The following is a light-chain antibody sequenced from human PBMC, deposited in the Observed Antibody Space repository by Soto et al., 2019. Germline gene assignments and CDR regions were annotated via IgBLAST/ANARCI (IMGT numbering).Light chain of an antibody. J-gene: IGLJ1*01. CDR1: SSNIGRNS. V-gene: IGLV1-51*01. Sequence: QSVLTQPPSVSAAPGQKVTISCSGSSSNIGRNSVSWYQQLPGTAPKLLIYDSNKRASGIPDRFSGSKSGTSATLAITGLQTGDEADYYCGTWDGRLKAYVFGTGTKVTVL. CDR2: DSN. CDR3: GTWDGRLKAYV.